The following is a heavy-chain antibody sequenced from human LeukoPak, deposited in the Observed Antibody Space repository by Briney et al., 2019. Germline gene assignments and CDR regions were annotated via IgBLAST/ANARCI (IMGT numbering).Heavy chain of an antibody. D-gene: IGHD5-18*01. J-gene: IGHJ4*02. CDR2: ISAYNSDT. Sequence: GASVKVSCKASGYTFTSYGISWVRQAPGQGLGWMGWISAYNSDTNYAQKLQGRVTMTTDTSTSTAYMELRSLRSDDTAVYYCARDHPGTAMVPYFDYWGQGTLVTVSS. CDR3: ARDHPGTAMVPYFDY. CDR1: GYTFTSYG. V-gene: IGHV1-18*01.